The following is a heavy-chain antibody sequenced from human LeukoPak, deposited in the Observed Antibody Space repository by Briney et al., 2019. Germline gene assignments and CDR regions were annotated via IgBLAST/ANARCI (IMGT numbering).Heavy chain of an antibody. Sequence: ASVKVSCKASGGTFCSYAISWVRQAPGQGLEWMGWINPNSGGTNYAQKFQGRVTMTRDTSISTAYMELSRLRSDDTAVYYCARNPSHFGPWGQGTLVTVSS. D-gene: IGHD3-10*01. V-gene: IGHV1-2*02. CDR1: GGTFCSYA. CDR3: ARNPSHFGP. CDR2: INPNSGGT. J-gene: IGHJ5*02.